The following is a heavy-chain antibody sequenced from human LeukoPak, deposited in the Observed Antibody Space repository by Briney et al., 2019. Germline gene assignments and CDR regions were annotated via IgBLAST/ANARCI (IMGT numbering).Heavy chain of an antibody. J-gene: IGHJ4*02. D-gene: IGHD4-17*01. CDR1: GGSISSSSYC. V-gene: IGHV4-39*01. CDR3: ASFFSHRDGDHGFDY. Sequence: PSETLSLTCSVSGGSISSSSYCWGWIRQPPGKGLEWFGMIFYSGTTHYSPSLKGRVTISVDTSKNQFSLKLGSVTASDTSVYFCASFFSHRDGDHGFDYWGQGTLVTVSS. CDR2: IFYSGTT.